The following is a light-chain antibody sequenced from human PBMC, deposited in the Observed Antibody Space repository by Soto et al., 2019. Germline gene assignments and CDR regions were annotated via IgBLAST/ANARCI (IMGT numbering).Light chain of an antibody. CDR2: EVF. V-gene: IGLV2-8*01. J-gene: IGLJ3*02. Sequence: QLVLTQPPSASGSPGQSVIISCTGTSSDVGGYNYVSWHQQHPGRPPRLLIYEVFKRPSGVPDRFSGSKSGNMASLTVSGLQAEDEAVYFCSSYAGSKFWVFGGGTKLTVL. CDR1: SSDVGGYNY. CDR3: SSYAGSKFWV.